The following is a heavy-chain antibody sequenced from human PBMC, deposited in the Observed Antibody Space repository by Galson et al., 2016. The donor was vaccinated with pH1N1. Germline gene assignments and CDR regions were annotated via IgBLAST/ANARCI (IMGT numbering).Heavy chain of an antibody. J-gene: IGHJ4*02. D-gene: IGHD6-13*01. Sequence: SVKVSCKASGYTFSGYYINWLRQAPGQGLEWMGRISAINASPSYAQKFQGRVTMTSDPSTNTAYMELGSLRSDDTAVYYCARTAAAAYFDYWGQGTLITVSS. CDR1: GYTFSGYY. V-gene: IGHV1-18*04. CDR2: ISAINASP. CDR3: ARTAAAAYFDY.